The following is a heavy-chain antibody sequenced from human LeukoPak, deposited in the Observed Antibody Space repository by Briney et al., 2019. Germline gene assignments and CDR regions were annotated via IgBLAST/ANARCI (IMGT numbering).Heavy chain of an antibody. J-gene: IGHJ4*02. V-gene: IGHV4-59*01. CDR2: ILYSGTT. CDR3: ARVGDWNDLVY. Sequence: SETLSLTCTDSGGSNSPYYWSWIRQTPGKGLEWIGYILYSGTTTNYNPSLKSRVTISVDASKNQFSLKLSSVTAADTAVYYCARVGDWNDLVYWGQGTLVTVSS. CDR1: GGSNSPYY. D-gene: IGHD1-1*01.